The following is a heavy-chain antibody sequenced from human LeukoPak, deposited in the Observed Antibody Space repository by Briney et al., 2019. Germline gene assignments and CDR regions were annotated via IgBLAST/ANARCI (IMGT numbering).Heavy chain of an antibody. CDR1: GGSFSGGIYY. CDR2: INYRGNT. V-gene: IGHV4-39*01. D-gene: IGHD6-13*01. J-gene: IGHJ4*02. CDR3: ARRRAAAGPFDY. Sequence: SETLSLTCSVSGGSFSGGIYYWGWIRQPPGKGLEWIGNINYRGNTVYNPSLESRVSMSVDTSRSQFSLRLRSATAADTSVYYCARRRAAAGPFDYWGQGTRVTVSS.